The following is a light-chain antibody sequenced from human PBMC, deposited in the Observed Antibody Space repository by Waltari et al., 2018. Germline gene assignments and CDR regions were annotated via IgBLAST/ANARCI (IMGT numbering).Light chain of an antibody. CDR2: EVS. CDR3: SSYSTSGAWV. J-gene: IGLJ3*02. V-gene: IGLV2-14*01. CDR1: SSDVGNYHY. Sequence: QSALTQPASVSGSPGQSITISCPGTSSDVGNYHYFSWYQQHPGNAPQLMIYEVSNRPSGVSNRFSGSKSDNTASLTISGLQAEDEADYYCSSYSTSGAWVFGGGTKVTVL.